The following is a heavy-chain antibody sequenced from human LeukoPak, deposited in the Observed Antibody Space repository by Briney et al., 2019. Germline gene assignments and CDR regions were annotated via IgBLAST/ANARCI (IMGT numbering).Heavy chain of an antibody. CDR2: IYYRGST. Sequence: SETLSLTCTVSGGSISTSSYYWGWIRQPPGKGLEWIGTIYYRGSTYYNPSLKSRVTISVDTSKNQFSLKLSSVTAADTAVYYCARVGYYEPDAFDIWGQGTMVTVS. J-gene: IGHJ3*02. D-gene: IGHD1-26*01. CDR3: ARVGYYEPDAFDI. CDR1: GGSISTSSYY. V-gene: IGHV4-39*07.